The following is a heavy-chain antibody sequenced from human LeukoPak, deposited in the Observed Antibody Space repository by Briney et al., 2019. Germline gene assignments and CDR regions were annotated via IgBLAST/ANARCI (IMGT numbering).Heavy chain of an antibody. CDR3: ARASCSSTNCCADMAV. J-gene: IGHJ6*03. V-gene: IGHV4-61*02. Sequence: SETLSPTCTVSSGSISSGSYFWNWIRQPAGTGLEWIGRIYTNEDTYYNPSLKSRVTISVNTSKNQFSLNLSSVTAADTAVYYCARASCSSTNCCADMAVWGKGTTVTISS. CDR2: IYTNEDT. CDR1: SGSISSGSYF. D-gene: IGHD2-2*01.